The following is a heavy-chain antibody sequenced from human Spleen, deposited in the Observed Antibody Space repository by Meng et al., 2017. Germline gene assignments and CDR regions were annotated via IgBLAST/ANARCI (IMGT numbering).Heavy chain of an antibody. CDR1: GGTFSSYA. V-gene: IGHV1-69*06. J-gene: IGHJ4*02. CDR3: ARELAKPRLYYFDY. CDR2: IIPMFGTA. D-gene: IGHD2-2*02. Sequence: QGQLVQSGAEVKKPGSWVKVSCKASGGTFSSYAISWVRQAPGQGLEWMGGIIPMFGTANYAQKFQGRVTITADKSTSTAYMELSSLRSEDTAVYYCARELAKPRLYYFDYWGQGTLVTVSS.